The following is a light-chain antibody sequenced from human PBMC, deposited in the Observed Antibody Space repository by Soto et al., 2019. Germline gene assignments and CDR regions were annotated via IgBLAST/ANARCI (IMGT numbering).Light chain of an antibody. CDR3: QQYGSSPPWT. J-gene: IGKJ1*01. Sequence: EIVLTPSPGTLSLSPGERATLSCRASQTVRNNYLAWYQKKPGQAHRLLIYDAYSRATGIPDRFSGSGCGTDFTLTISSLEPEDLAVYDCQQYGSSPPWTFGQGTKVDIK. CDR2: DAY. CDR1: QTVRNNY. V-gene: IGKV3-20*01.